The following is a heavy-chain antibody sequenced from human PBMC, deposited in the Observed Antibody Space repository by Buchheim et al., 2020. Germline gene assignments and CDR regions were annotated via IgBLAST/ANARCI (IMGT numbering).Heavy chain of an antibody. J-gene: IGHJ4*02. D-gene: IGHD1-26*01. Sequence: EVQLLESGGGLVQPGGSLRLSCAASRFSFSSYAMGWVRQAPGKGLEWVSVISDSGGNIYYADAVKGRVTISRDNSKNTVYLQMNSLRAEDAALYYCAKGNSIVGTTKHFDNWGQGTL. CDR3: AKGNSIVGTTKHFDN. CDR2: ISDSGGNI. CDR1: RFSFSSYA. V-gene: IGHV3-23*01.